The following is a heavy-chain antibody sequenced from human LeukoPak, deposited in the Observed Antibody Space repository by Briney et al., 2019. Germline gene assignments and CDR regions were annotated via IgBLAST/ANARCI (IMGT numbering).Heavy chain of an antibody. CDR1: GFTFSSYG. CDR2: ISYDGSNK. Sequence: GGSLRLSCAASGFTFSSYGMHWVRQAPGKGLEGVAVISYDGSNKYYADSVKGRFTISRDNSKNTLYLQMNSLRAEDTAVYYCHYYDSSGYYYGNFDYWGQGTLVTVSS. CDR3: HYYDSSGYYYGNFDY. V-gene: IGHV3-30*03. J-gene: IGHJ4*02. D-gene: IGHD3-22*01.